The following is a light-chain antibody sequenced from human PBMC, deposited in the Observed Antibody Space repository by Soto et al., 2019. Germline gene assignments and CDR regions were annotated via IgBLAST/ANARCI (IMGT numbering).Light chain of an antibody. CDR3: QHYGNSLWT. Sequence: EVVSTQSPGTLSLSPGERATLSCRASESVSSSFLTWYQQKPGQAPRLLIYRTSNRVTGIPDRFSGSGSGTDFTLTISRLEPEDFAVYFCQHYGNSLWTFGQGTKV. CDR2: RTS. CDR1: ESVSSSF. V-gene: IGKV3-20*01. J-gene: IGKJ1*01.